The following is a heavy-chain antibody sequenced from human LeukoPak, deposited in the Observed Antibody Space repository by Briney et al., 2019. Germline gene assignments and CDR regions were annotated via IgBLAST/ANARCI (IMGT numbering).Heavy chain of an antibody. J-gene: IGHJ4*01. D-gene: IGHD1-26*01. CDR1: MDFNTGYY. Sequence: PSETLSLTCSFSMDFNTGYYFNWIRQTPGKGLEGIGYIYYSWSNNYNPSIKSRVNISLDTSKKQFSLKLTAVTTADTAIYYCARASSGSRLTDDWGHRTPVTISS. V-gene: IGHV4-59*01. CDR3: ARASSGSRLTDD. CDR2: IYYSWSN.